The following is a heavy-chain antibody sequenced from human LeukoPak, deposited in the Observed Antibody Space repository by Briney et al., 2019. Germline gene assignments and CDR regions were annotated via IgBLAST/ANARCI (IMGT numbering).Heavy chain of an antibody. CDR1: GFTFSSYW. CDR3: ARVRSSGWYRGCFDY. V-gene: IGHV3-7*01. D-gene: IGHD6-19*01. J-gene: IGHJ4*02. Sequence: GGSLRLSCAASGFTFSSYWMSWVRQAPGKGLEWVANIKQDGSEKYYVDSVKGRFTISRDNAKNSLYLQVNSLRAEDTAVYYCARVRSSGWYRGCFDYWGQGTLVTVSS. CDR2: IKQDGSEK.